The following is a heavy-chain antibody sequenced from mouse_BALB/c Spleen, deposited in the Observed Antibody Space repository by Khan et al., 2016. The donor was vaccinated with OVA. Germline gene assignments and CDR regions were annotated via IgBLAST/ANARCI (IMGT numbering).Heavy chain of an antibody. J-gene: IGHJ4*01. D-gene: IGHD2-10*01. Sequence: VQLVESGPGLVAPSQSLSITCTVSGFSLTGYGVNWVRQPPGKGLVWLGMIWGDGSTDYNSALKSRLSISKDNSKSQVFLKMNSLQTDDTARYYCARAYYGNYREAMDYWGQGTSVTVSS. CDR2: IWGDGST. CDR3: ARAYYGNYREAMDY. CDR1: GFSLTGYG. V-gene: IGHV2-6-7*01.